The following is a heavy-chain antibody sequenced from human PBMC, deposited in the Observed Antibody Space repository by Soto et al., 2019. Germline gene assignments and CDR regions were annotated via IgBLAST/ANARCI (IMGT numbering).Heavy chain of an antibody. D-gene: IGHD3-3*02. J-gene: IGHJ5*01. V-gene: IGHV4-30-4*01. Sequence: PSETLSLTCTVSGDSISSPDYYWSWIRLAPGKGLELIGYVYYRGSIYYTPSFESRVSISVDTSKNQFSLGLTSVTAADSAMYFCARVTFTPNWFDSWGQGILVTVSS. CDR3: ARVTFTPNWFDS. CDR2: VYYRGSI. CDR1: GDSISSPDYY.